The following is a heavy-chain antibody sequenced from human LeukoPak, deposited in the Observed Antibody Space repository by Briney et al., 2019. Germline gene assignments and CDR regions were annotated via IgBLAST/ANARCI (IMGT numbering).Heavy chain of an antibody. CDR2: IKQDGSEK. Sequence: GGSLRLSCAASGFTFSSYWMSWVRQASRKGLEWVANIKQDGSEKYYVDSVKGRFTISRDNAKNSLYLQMNSVGAEDTAVYYCARAGVRRATFADYWGQGTLVTVSS. CDR3: ARAGVRRATFADY. CDR1: GFTFSSYW. D-gene: IGHD3-10*01. J-gene: IGHJ4*02. V-gene: IGHV3-7*01.